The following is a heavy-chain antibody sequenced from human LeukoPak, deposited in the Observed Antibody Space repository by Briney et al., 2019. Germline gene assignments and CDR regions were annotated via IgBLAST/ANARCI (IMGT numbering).Heavy chain of an antibody. CDR1: GYTFTTYG. Sequence: ASVKVSCKSSGYTFTTYGITWVRQAPGQGLEWMGWISTYNGNKSYAQKFQGRVTMTTDTSTSTVYTGLSSLRSEDTAVYYCARGARTTNWGSTSPDYWGQGTLVTVSS. CDR3: ARGARTTNWGSTSPDY. CDR2: ISTYNGNK. D-gene: IGHD7-27*01. V-gene: IGHV1-18*01. J-gene: IGHJ4*02.